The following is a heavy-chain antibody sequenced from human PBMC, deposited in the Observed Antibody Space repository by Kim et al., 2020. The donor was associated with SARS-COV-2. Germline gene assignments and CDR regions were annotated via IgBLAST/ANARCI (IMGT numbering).Heavy chain of an antibody. D-gene: IGHD2-21*02. V-gene: IGHV3-33*01. Sequence: GGSLRLSCVASGFTFSSHGMHWVRQSPAKGLEWVAVIWYDGNKKYSVDSVKGRFAISRDNSKNTLYLEMNSLRAEDTAVYFCASDAGGGDWNYIDYWGQGTLVSVSS. CDR2: IWYDGNKK. J-gene: IGHJ4*02. CDR3: ASDAGGGDWNYIDY. CDR1: GFTFSSHG.